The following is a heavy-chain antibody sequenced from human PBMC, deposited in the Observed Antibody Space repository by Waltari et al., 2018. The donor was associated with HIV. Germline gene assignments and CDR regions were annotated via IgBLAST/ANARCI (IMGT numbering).Heavy chain of an antibody. CDR3: ARVSGTLFS. J-gene: IGHJ5*02. Sequence: EVQLVESGGGLVQPGGSLRLSCAASGFTFSSYWMSWVRQAPGKGLEWVANIKADGSEENYVDSVKGRFTISRDNAKNSLYLLMNSLRAEDTAVYYCARVSGTLFSWGQGTLVTVSS. CDR1: GFTFSSYW. CDR2: IKADGSEE. V-gene: IGHV3-7*01. D-gene: IGHD1-26*01.